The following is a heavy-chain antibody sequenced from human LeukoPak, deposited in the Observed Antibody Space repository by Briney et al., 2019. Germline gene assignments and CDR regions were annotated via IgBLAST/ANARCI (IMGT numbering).Heavy chain of an antibody. J-gene: IGHJ6*03. D-gene: IGHD3-10*01. CDR1: GGSISSSSYY. CDR2: IYYSGST. CDR3: ARRAMVRGRKAAQHMDV. V-gene: IGHV4-39*01. Sequence: SETLSLTCIVSGGSISSSSYYWGWIRQPPGKGLEWIGSIYYSGSTYYNPSLKSRVTISVDTSKNQFSLKLSSVTAADTAVYYCARRAMVRGRKAAQHMDVWGKGTTVTVSS.